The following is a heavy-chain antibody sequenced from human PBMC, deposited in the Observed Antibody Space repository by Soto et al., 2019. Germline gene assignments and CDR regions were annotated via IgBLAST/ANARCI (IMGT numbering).Heavy chain of an antibody. CDR2: ISSNGGST. V-gene: IGHV3-64*01. D-gene: IGHD3-16*01. CDR1: GFTFSTYA. Sequence: GGSLRLSCAASGFTFSTYAMAWVRQAPGKGLEYVSAISSNGGSTYYANSVKGRFTISRDNSKNTLYLQMGSLRAEDMAVYYCARGGTSDAFDIWGQGTMVTVSS. J-gene: IGHJ3*02. CDR3: ARGGTSDAFDI.